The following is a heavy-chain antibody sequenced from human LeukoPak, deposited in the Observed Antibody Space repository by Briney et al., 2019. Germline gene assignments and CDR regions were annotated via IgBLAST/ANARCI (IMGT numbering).Heavy chain of an antibody. CDR3: ASGRAYCGGDFFSRGEEYYFDY. V-gene: IGHV4-34*01. Sequence: SETLSLTCAAYGGSFSGYYWSWIRQPPGQGPECMGEINHSGGTNPNPALKSQVTRSVDTSKNQFSLKLSSVTAADTAVYYCASGRAYCGGDFFSRGEEYYFDYWGQGTLVTVSS. J-gene: IGHJ4*02. D-gene: IGHD2-21*02. CDR2: INHSGGT. CDR1: GGSFSGYY.